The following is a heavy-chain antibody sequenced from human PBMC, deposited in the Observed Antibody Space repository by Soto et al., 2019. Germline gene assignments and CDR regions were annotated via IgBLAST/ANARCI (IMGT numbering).Heavy chain of an antibody. Sequence: GGSLRLSCSASGFTFSSYAMHWVRQAPGKGLEYVSAISSNGGSTYYADSVKGRFTISRDNSKNTLYLQMSSLRAEDTAVYYCVKVGNYDFWSGYSEYRYYFDYWGQGTLVTVSS. CDR1: GFTFSSYA. J-gene: IGHJ4*02. D-gene: IGHD3-3*01. CDR3: VKVGNYDFWSGYSEYRYYFDY. CDR2: ISSNGGST. V-gene: IGHV3-64D*08.